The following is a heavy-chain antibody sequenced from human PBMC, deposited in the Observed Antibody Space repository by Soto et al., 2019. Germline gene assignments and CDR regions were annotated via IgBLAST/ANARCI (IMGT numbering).Heavy chain of an antibody. CDR2: ISSSGSTI. J-gene: IGHJ4*02. Sequence: GESLKISCAASGFTFSSYEMNWVRQAPGKGLEWVSYISSSGSTIYYADSVKGRFTISRDNAKNSLYLQMNSLRAEDTAVYYCARALGTYYYDSSGYSFDYWGQGTLVTVSS. D-gene: IGHD3-22*01. CDR3: ARALGTYYYDSSGYSFDY. CDR1: GFTFSSYE. V-gene: IGHV3-48*03.